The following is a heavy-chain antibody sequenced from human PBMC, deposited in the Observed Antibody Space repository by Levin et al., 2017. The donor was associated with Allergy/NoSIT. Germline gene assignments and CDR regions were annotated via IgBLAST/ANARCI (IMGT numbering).Heavy chain of an antibody. D-gene: IGHD6-13*01. Sequence: VGSLRLSCAASGFTFSSYAMSWVRQAPGKGLEWVSAISGSGGSTYYADSVKGRFTISRDNSKNTLYLQMNSLRAEDTAVYYCAKEEQQLVQNYYYGMDVWGQGTTVTVSS. CDR1: GFTFSSYA. CDR3: AKEEQQLVQNYYYGMDV. V-gene: IGHV3-23*01. J-gene: IGHJ6*02. CDR2: ISGSGGST.